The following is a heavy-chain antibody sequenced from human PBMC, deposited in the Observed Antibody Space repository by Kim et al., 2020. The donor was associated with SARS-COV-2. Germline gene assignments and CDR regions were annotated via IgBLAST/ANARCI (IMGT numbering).Heavy chain of an antibody. CDR1: GGSFSGYY. CDR2: INHSGST. J-gene: IGHJ4*02. V-gene: IGHV4-34*01. CDR3: ARGFRTAAGTLGFDY. Sequence: SETLSLTCAVYGGSFSGYYWSWIRQPPGKGLEWIGEINHSGSTNYNPSLKSRVTISVDTSKNQFSLKLSSVTAADTAVYYCARGFRTAAGTLGFDYWGQGTLVTVSS. D-gene: IGHD6-13*01.